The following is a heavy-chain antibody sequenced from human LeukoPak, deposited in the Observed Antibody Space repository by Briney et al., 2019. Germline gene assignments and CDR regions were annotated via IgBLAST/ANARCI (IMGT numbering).Heavy chain of an antibody. CDR1: GGSMSDGSYY. J-gene: IGHJ4*02. Sequence: PSETLSLTCTVSGGSMSDGSYYWSWIRQHPGKGLEWIGYIYYRGTTYYNPSLKSRVILSVDTSKNQFSLKLSSVTAADTAVYYYATLPWRDASTFRPNDYWGQGTLVTVSS. CDR3: ATLPWRDASTFRPNDY. D-gene: IGHD5-24*01. CDR2: IYYRGTT. V-gene: IGHV4-31*03.